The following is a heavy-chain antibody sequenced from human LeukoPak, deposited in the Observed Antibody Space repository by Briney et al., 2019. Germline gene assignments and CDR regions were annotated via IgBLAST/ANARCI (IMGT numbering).Heavy chain of an antibody. CDR2: ISGDGSMT. V-gene: IGHV3-74*01. D-gene: IGHD3-10*01. Sequence: GGSLRLSCAASGFTFSTHWMYWVRQAPGKELVLVSRISGDGSMTSYADSVKGRFTISRDNAKDTLFLQMTSLRVEDTAVYSCAGLLTPYHGSGGGGVDVWGQGTTVTVSS. J-gene: IGHJ6*02. CDR3: AGLLTPYHGSGGGGVDV. CDR1: GFTFSTHW.